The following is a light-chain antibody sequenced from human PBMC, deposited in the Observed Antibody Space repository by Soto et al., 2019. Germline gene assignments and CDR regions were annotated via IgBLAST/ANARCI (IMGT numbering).Light chain of an antibody. CDR3: QQYGSSRLT. CDR1: QTIGSNY. V-gene: IGKV3-20*01. J-gene: IGKJ4*01. Sequence: ESVLTQSPGTLSLSPGERATLSCRASQTIGSNYLAWYQQKPGQSPRVLIYGASIRVAGIPDRFSGSGSGTDFTLTISSLAPEDFAVYFCQQYGSSRLTFGGGTTVEIK. CDR2: GAS.